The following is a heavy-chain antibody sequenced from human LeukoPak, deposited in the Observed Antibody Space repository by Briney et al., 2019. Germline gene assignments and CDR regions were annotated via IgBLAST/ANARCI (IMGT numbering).Heavy chain of an antibody. D-gene: IGHD3-10*01. CDR1: GFTFSSYW. Sequence: GGSLRLSCAASGFTFSSYWMSWVRQAPGKGLEWVANIKQDGSEEYYVDSVKGRFTISRDNAKNSLYLQMNSLRPEDTALYYCARAPSRNYFYGSGSAYDYWGQGTLVTVSS. J-gene: IGHJ4*02. CDR2: IKQDGSEE. CDR3: ARAPSRNYFYGSGSAYDY. V-gene: IGHV3-7*03.